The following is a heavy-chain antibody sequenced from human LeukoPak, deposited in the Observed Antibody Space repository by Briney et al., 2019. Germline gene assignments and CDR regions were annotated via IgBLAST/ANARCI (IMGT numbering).Heavy chain of an antibody. D-gene: IGHD3-3*01. J-gene: IGHJ5*02. CDR2: MNPNSGNT. CDR1: GYTFTIYD. Sequence: ASVKVSCTASGYTFTIYDINWVRQATGQGLEWMGWMNPNSGNTGYAQKFQGRVTMTRNTSISTAYMELSSLRSEDTAVYYCARVPLAGFWSDYYRNWFDPWGQGTLVTVSS. V-gene: IGHV1-8*01. CDR3: ARVPLAGFWSDYYRNWFDP.